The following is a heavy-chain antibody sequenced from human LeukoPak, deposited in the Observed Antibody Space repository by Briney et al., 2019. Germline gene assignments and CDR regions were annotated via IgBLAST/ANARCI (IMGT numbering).Heavy chain of an antibody. Sequence: SETLSLTCAVYGGSFSGYYWSWIRQPPGKGLEWIGEINHSGSTNYNLSLKSRVTISVDTSKNQFSLKLSSVTAADTAVYYCARDERWFGELLVGWFDPWGQGTLVTVSS. CDR2: INHSGST. D-gene: IGHD3-10*01. CDR3: ARDERWFGELLVGWFDP. CDR1: GGSFSGYY. J-gene: IGHJ5*02. V-gene: IGHV4-34*01.